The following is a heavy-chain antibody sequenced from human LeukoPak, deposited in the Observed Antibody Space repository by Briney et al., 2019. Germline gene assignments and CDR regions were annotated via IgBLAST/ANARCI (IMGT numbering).Heavy chain of an antibody. D-gene: IGHD5-18*01. CDR3: ASFPGYSYGPTGDN. CDR2: IYYSGST. Sequence: SEALSLTCTVSGGSISSYYWSWIRQPPGKGLEWIGYIYYSGSTNYNPSLKSRVTISVDTSKNQFSLKLSSVTAADTAVYYCASFPGYSYGPTGDNWGQGTLVTVSS. J-gene: IGHJ4*02. V-gene: IGHV4-59*01. CDR1: GGSISSYY.